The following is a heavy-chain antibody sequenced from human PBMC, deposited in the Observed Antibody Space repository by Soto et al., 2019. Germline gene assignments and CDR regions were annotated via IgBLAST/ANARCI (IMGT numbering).Heavy chain of an antibody. D-gene: IGHD3-10*01. CDR1: GGSISSGGYY. J-gene: IGHJ6*02. CDR2: IYYSGST. Sequence: QVQLQESGPGLVKPSQTLSLTCTVSGGSISSGGYYWSWIRQHPGKGLEWIGYIYYSGSTYYNPSLKSRVNLSADTSKNQFSLKLSSVTAADTAVYYCARELRFGEDYYGMDVWGQGTTVTVSS. CDR3: ARELRFGEDYYGMDV. V-gene: IGHV4-31*03.